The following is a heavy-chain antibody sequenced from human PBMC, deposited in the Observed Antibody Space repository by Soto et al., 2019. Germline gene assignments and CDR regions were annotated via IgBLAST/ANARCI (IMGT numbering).Heavy chain of an antibody. D-gene: IGHD4-17*01. V-gene: IGHV1-46*01. J-gene: IGHJ4*02. Sequence: ASVKVSCKASGYTFTSYYMHWVRQAPGQGLEWMGIINPSGGSTSYAQKFQGRVTMTRDTSTSTVYMELSSLRSEDTAVYYCVGRTQGSTTVTTLSDYWGQGTLVTVSS. CDR1: GYTFTSYY. CDR2: INPSGGST. CDR3: VGRTQGSTTVTTLSDY.